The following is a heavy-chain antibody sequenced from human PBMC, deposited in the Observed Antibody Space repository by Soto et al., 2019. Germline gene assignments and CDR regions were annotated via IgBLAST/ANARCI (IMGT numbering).Heavy chain of an antibody. CDR1: GFTFSSYG. CDR3: AKEAAMVHFDY. V-gene: IGHV3-30*18. D-gene: IGHD5-18*01. J-gene: IGHJ4*02. CDR2: ISYDGSNK. Sequence: GGSLRLSCAASGFTFSSYGMHWVRQAPGKGLEWVAVISYDGSNKYYADSVKGRFTISRDNSKNTLYLQMNSLRAEDTAVYYCAKEAAMVHFDYWGQGTLVTVSS.